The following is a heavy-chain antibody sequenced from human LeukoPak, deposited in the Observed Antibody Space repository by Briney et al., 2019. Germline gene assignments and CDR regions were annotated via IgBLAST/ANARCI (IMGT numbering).Heavy chain of an antibody. CDR2: ISAYNGNT. J-gene: IGHJ4*02. CDR3: ARDRGPYCTNGVCDFDY. D-gene: IGHD2-8*01. Sequence: ASVKVSCKASGYTFTSYGISWVRQAPGQGLEWMGWISAYNGNTNYAQKLQGRVTMTTDTSTSTAYMELRSLRSGDTAVYYCARDRGPYCTNGVCDFDYWGQGTLVTVSS. V-gene: IGHV1-18*01. CDR1: GYTFTSYG.